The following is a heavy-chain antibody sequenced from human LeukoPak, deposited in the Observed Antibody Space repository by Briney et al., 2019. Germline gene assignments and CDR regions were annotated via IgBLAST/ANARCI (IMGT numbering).Heavy chain of an antibody. D-gene: IGHD6-19*01. J-gene: IGHJ4*02. CDR1: GFTFSSYA. CDR3: AKEPPYSSGRFGSIDY. Sequence: PGGSLRLSYAASGFTFSSYAMSWVRQAPGKGLEWVSAISGSGGSTYYADSVKGRFTISRDNSKNTLYLQMNSLRAEDTAVYYCAKEPPYSSGRFGSIDYWGQGTLVTVSS. CDR2: ISGSGGST. V-gene: IGHV3-23*01.